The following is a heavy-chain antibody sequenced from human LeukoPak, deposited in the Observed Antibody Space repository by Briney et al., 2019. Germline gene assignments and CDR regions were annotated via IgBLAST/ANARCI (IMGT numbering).Heavy chain of an antibody. CDR2: FDPEDGET. D-gene: IGHD6-19*01. CDR1: GYTLTELS. CDR3: ARDLWGLYSSGLMGSAFDI. Sequence: AASVKVSCKVSGYTLTELSMHWVRQAPGKGLEWMGGFDPEDGETIYAQKFQGRVTMTEDTSTDTAYMELSSLRSEDTAVYYCARDLWGLYSSGLMGSAFDIWGQGTMVTVSS. J-gene: IGHJ3*02. V-gene: IGHV1-24*01.